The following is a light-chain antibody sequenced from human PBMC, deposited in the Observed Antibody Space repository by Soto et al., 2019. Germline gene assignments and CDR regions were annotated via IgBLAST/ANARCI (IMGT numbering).Light chain of an antibody. V-gene: IGLV1-40*01. CDR1: SSNIGAGYD. CDR2: GHS. CDR3: QSYDSSLSGHYV. Sequence: QPVLTQPPSVSGAPGQRVIISCTGSSSNIGAGYDVHWYQQLPGTAPKLLIYGHSNRPSGVPDRFSGSKSGTSASLAITGLQAEDEADYYCQSYDSSLSGHYVFGTGTKLTVL. J-gene: IGLJ1*01.